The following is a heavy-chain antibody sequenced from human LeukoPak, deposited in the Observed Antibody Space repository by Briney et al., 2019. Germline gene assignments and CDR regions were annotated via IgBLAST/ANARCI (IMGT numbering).Heavy chain of an antibody. V-gene: IGHV3-74*01. J-gene: IGHJ4*02. CDR1: GFTFSSYW. Sequence: GGSLRLSCAASGFTFSSYWMHWVRQAPGKGLVWVSRINGDGSITHYADSVKGRFTISRDNARNTLYLQMNSLSAGDTAVYYCSRPFDSWGQGTLATVSS. CDR2: INGDGSIT. CDR3: SRPFDS.